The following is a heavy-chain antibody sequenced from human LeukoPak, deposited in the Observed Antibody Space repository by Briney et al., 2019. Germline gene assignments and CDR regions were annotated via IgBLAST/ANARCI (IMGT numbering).Heavy chain of an antibody. V-gene: IGHV4-34*01. J-gene: IGHJ3*02. Sequence: PSETLSLTCAVYGGSFTGYYWSWIRQPPGKGLEWIGEINHSGNTNYNPSLKSRVTISVDTSKNQFSLKLSSVTAADTAVYYCARVRMVVTGDAFDIWGQGTMVTVSS. CDR3: ARVRMVVTGDAFDI. CDR2: INHSGNT. CDR1: GGSFTGYY. D-gene: IGHD4-23*01.